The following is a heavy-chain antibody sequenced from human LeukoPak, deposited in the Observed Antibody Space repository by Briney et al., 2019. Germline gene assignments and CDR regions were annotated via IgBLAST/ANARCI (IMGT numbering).Heavy chain of an antibody. Sequence: ASVKVSCKASGGTFSSYAISWVRQAPGQGLEWMGGIIPIFGTANHAQKFQGRVTITTDESTSTAYMELSSLRSEDTAVYYCARDKYYDSSGYYGYWGQGTLVTVSS. J-gene: IGHJ4*02. CDR2: IIPIFGTA. D-gene: IGHD3-22*01. CDR1: GGTFSSYA. CDR3: ARDKYYDSSGYYGY. V-gene: IGHV1-69*05.